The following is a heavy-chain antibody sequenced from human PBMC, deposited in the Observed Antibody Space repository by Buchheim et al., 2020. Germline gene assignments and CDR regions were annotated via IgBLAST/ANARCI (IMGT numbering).Heavy chain of an antibody. D-gene: IGHD5-18*01. V-gene: IGHV4-34*01. CDR1: GGSFSGYY. CDR2: INHSGST. CDR3: ARERGYSYGRNYYYYYGMDV. Sequence: QVQLQQWGAGLLKPSETLSLTCAVYGGSFSGYYWSWIRQPPGKGLEWIGEINHSGSTNYNPSLKSRVTISVDTSKNQFSLKLSSVTAADTAVYYCARERGYSYGRNYYYYYGMDVWGQGTT. J-gene: IGHJ6*02.